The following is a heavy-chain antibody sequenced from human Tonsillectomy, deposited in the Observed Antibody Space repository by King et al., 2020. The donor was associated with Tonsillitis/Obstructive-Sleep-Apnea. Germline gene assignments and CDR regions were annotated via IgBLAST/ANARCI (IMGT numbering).Heavy chain of an antibody. Sequence: VQLVESGGGLVQPGGSLRLSCAASGFTFSSYEMNWVRQAPGKGLEWVSYIGSSGITIYYADSVKGRFTISRDNAKNSLYLQMNSLRAEDTAVYYCARDLGWELLDYWGQGTLVTVSS. J-gene: IGHJ4*02. V-gene: IGHV3-48*03. D-gene: IGHD1-26*01. CDR2: IGSSGITI. CDR3: ARDLGWELLDY. CDR1: GFTFSSYE.